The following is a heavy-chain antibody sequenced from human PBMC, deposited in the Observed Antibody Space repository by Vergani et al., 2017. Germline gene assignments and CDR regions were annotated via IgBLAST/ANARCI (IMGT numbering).Heavy chain of an antibody. CDR2: ISGSGGST. J-gene: IGHJ2*01. CDR1: GFTFSSYA. D-gene: IGHD3-22*01. V-gene: IGHV3-23*01. CDR3: AKEGYDSSGYYPIYWYFDL. Sequence: EVQLLESGGGLVQPGGSLRLSCAASGFTFSSYAMSWVRQAPGKGLEWVSAISGSGGSTYYADSVKGHFTISRDTSKTTLYLQMNSLRAEDTAVYYCAKEGYDSSGYYPIYWYFDLWGRGTLVTVSS.